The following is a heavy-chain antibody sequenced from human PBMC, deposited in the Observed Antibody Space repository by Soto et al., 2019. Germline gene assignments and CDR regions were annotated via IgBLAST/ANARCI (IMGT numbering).Heavy chain of an antibody. D-gene: IGHD3-16*01. CDR3: ARGPWGGWSLDNWFDP. CDR1: GGSISSGDYY. Sequence: SETLSLTCTVSGGSISSGDYYWSWIRQPPGKGLEWIGYIYYSGSTYYNPSLKSRVTISVDTSKNQFSLKLSSVTAADTAVYYCARGPWGGWSLDNWFDPWGQGTLVTVSS. V-gene: IGHV4-30-4*01. J-gene: IGHJ5*02. CDR2: IYYSGST.